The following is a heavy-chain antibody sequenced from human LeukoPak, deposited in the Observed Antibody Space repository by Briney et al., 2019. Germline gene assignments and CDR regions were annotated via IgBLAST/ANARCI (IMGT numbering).Heavy chain of an antibody. J-gene: IGHJ4*02. D-gene: IGHD6-13*01. CDR3: ARETPYSSSWTVFDY. CDR1: GFTFTNYI. CDR2: ISSRSSYI. V-gene: IGHV3-21*06. Sequence: PGGSLRLSCAASGFTFTNYIMNWVRQAPGKGLEWVSSISSRSSYIYYADSVKGRFTISRDNAKNSLYLQMNSLRAEDTAVYYCARETPYSSSWTVFDYWGQGTLVTVSS.